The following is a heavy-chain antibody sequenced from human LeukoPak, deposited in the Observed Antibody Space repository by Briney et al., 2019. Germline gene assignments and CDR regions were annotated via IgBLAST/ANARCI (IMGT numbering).Heavy chain of an antibody. CDR1: GGPFTEYY. V-gene: IGHV4-34*01. CDR3: ARGPEQDSSGYFDY. CDR2: INHSGTT. Sequence: SETLSLTCAVYGGPFTEYYWSWIRQPPGKGLEWIGEINHSGTTKYNPSLKSRVTISVDTPKKQFSLKLTSVTAADTALYYCARGPEQDSSGYFDYWGQGTLVTVSS. D-gene: IGHD3-22*01. J-gene: IGHJ4*02.